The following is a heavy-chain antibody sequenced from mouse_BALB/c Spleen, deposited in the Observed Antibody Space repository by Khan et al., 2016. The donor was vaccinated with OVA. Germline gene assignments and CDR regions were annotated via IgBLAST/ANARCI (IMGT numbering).Heavy chain of an antibody. CDR3: ARSLYYSYGYGLDY. J-gene: IGHJ4*01. V-gene: IGHV3-2*02. D-gene: IGHD2-14*01. CDR1: GYSITSDYA. CDR2: ISSSGSA. Sequence: EVQLQESGPGLVKPSQSLSLTCTVTGYSITSDYACNWIRQFPGDRLEWMGYISSSGSASYNPSLKSRISITRDTSKNQFFLQLKSVTTEDTATYFCARSLYYSYGYGLDYWGRGSSVTVSS.